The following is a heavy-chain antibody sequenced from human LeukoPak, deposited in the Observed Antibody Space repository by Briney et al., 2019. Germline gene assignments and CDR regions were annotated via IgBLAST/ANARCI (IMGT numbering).Heavy chain of an antibody. V-gene: IGHV4-59*01. J-gene: IGHJ5*02. CDR2: IFYSGST. Sequence: SETLSLTCTVSGGSISSYYWSWIRQPPGKGLEWIGYIFYSGSTMYNPSLKSRVTISVDTSKNQFSLKLSSVTAADTAVYYCARVRYYGSGSYYNHNWFDPWGQGTLVTVSS. D-gene: IGHD3-10*01. CDR1: GGSISSYY. CDR3: ARVRYYGSGSYYNHNWFDP.